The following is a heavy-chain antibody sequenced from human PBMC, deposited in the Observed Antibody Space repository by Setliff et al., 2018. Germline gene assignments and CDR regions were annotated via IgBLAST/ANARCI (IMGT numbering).Heavy chain of an antibody. J-gene: IGHJ4*02. CDR1: GASVSSHY. V-gene: IGHV4-59*02. Sequence: PSETLSLTCNVSGASVSSHYWAWIRQSPGKGLEWLGDVYYTGSAHWNPSLKSRVIISVDTSKNQFSLNLRSVTAADTAVYYCALSGTYRFFDYWGQGTPVTVSS. CDR2: VYYTGSA. D-gene: IGHD1-26*01. CDR3: ALSGTYRFFDY.